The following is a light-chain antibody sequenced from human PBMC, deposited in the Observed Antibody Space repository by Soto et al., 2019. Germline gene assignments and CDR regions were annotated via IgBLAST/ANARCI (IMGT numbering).Light chain of an antibody. CDR3: NSYTSSSTPV. CDR2: EVT. CDR1: SSDVGGYNY. J-gene: IGLJ3*02. Sequence: QSALTQPASVSGSPGQSITISCTGTSSDVGGYNYVSWYQQHPGKAPKLMIYEVTNRPSGVSNRFSGSKSGNTASLTISGIQAEDEADYYCNSYTSSSTPVFGGGTKLTVL. V-gene: IGLV2-14*01.